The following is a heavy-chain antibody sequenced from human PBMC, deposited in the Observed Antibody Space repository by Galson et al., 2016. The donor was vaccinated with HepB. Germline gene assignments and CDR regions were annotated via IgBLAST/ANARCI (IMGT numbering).Heavy chain of an antibody. CDR3: ARGSRGGRGHFDY. CDR1: GFTFSSYS. CDR2: ISSSSSTI. Sequence: SLRLSCAASGFTFSSYSMNWVCQAPGKGLEWVSYISSSSSTIYYADSVKGRFTISRDNAKNSLNLQMHSLRDEDTAVYFCARGSRGGRGHFDYWGQGTLVTVSS. J-gene: IGHJ4*02. V-gene: IGHV3-48*02. D-gene: IGHD2-15*01.